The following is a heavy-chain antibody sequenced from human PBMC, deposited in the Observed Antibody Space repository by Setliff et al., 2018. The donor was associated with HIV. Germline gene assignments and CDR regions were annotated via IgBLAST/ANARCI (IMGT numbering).Heavy chain of an antibody. CDR3: ARDYYYDSSGYRYFDY. J-gene: IGHJ4*02. CDR2: IYHSGST. CDR1: GYSISSGDY. V-gene: IGHV4-38-2*02. Sequence: SETLSLTCAVSGYSISSGDYWGWIRQPPGKGLEWIGSIYHSGSTYYNPSLKSRVTISVDTSKNQFSLKLSSVTAADTAVYYCARDYYYDSSGYRYFDYWGQGTLVTVSS. D-gene: IGHD3-22*01.